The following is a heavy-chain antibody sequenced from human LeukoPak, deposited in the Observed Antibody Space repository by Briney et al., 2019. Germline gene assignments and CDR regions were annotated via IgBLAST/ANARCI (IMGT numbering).Heavy chain of an antibody. D-gene: IGHD3-3*01. CDR2: IYPGDSDT. CDR3: ARGTIFGVDADAFDI. Sequence: GESLKISCKGSGYSFTSYWIGWVRQMPGKGLEWMGIIYPGDSDTRYSPSFQGQVTISADKSISTAYLQWSSLKASDTAMYYCARGTIFGVDADAFDIWGQGTMVTVSS. V-gene: IGHV5-51*01. J-gene: IGHJ3*02. CDR1: GYSFTSYW.